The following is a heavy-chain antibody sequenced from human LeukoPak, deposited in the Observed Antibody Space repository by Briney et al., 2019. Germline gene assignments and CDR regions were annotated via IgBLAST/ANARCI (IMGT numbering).Heavy chain of an antibody. Sequence: PRGSLRLSCAASGFTFSSYWMSWVRQAPGRGLEWVANIKQDGSEKYYVDSVKGRFTISRDTAQNSLYLQMNSLRAEDTAVYYCARYCSGGSCYSRRFDPWGQGTLVTVSS. CDR3: ARYCSGGSCYSRRFDP. CDR2: IKQDGSEK. J-gene: IGHJ5*02. D-gene: IGHD2-15*01. CDR1: GFTFSSYW. V-gene: IGHV3-7*01.